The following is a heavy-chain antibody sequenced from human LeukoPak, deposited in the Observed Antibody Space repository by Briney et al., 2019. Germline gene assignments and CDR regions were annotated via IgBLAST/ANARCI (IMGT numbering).Heavy chain of an antibody. CDR3: AKGSVSYYFDY. CDR2: IWYDGSNK. Sequence: GGSLRLSCAASGFTFSSYGMHWVRQAPGKGLEWVAVIWYDGSNKYYADSVKGRFTISRDNSKNTLCLQMNSLRAEDTAVYYCAKGSVSYYFDYWGQGTLVTVSS. V-gene: IGHV3-33*06. J-gene: IGHJ4*02. D-gene: IGHD5/OR15-5a*01. CDR1: GFTFSSYG.